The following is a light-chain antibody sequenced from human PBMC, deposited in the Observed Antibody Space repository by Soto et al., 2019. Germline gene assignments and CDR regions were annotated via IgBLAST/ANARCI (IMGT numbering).Light chain of an antibody. CDR3: QQYNSYWT. V-gene: IGKV1-5*01. CDR2: DVS. CDR1: HDINNW. Sequence: DIQMTQSPSILSASVGETVTITCRASHDINNWLAWYHQKPGKAPNLLIYDVSKLQSGVPSRFSGSGSESEFTLTISSLQPDDFATYYCQQYNSYWTFGQGTKVDIK. J-gene: IGKJ1*01.